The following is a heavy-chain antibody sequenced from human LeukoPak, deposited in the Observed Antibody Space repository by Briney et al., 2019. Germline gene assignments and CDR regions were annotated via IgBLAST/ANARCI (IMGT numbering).Heavy chain of an antibody. V-gene: IGHV3-30*18. CDR3: AKVRWDNSGWYYLDY. CDR1: GFSFKDYN. D-gene: IGHD6-19*01. J-gene: IGHJ4*02. CDR2: ITYDGSNK. Sequence: GGSLRLSCAASGFSFKDYNMHWVRQAPGKGLEWVAVITYDGSNKYYTDSVKGRFTISRDNSKSTLYLQMNSLRAEDTAVYYCAKVRWDNSGWYYLDYWGQGTLVTVSP.